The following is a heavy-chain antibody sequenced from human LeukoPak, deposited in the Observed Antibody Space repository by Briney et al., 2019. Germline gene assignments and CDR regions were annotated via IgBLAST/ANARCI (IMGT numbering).Heavy chain of an antibody. CDR1: GFTFSDYY. Sequence: GGSLRLSCAASGFTFSDYYMSWIRQAPGKGLEWVSYISSSGGTIYYADSVKGRFTISRDNAKNSLYLQMNSLRAEDTAVYYCAGGSIVGATFVWITPFFDYWGQGTLVTVSS. J-gene: IGHJ4*02. CDR2: ISSSGGTI. CDR3: AGGSIVGATFVWITPFFDY. V-gene: IGHV3-11*01. D-gene: IGHD1-26*01.